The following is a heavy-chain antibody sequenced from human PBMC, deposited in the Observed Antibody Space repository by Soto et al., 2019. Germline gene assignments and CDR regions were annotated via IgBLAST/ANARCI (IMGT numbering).Heavy chain of an antibody. D-gene: IGHD1-1*01. CDR3: AKDQTGRDWFDP. CDR2: ISGSGGST. Sequence: GGSLRLSCAASGFTFSSYAMSWFRQAPGKGLEWVSAISGSGGSTYYADSVKGRFTISRDNSKNTLYLQMNSLRAEDTAVYYCAKDQTGRDWFDPWGQGTLVTVSS. CDR1: GFTFSSYA. V-gene: IGHV3-23*01. J-gene: IGHJ5*02.